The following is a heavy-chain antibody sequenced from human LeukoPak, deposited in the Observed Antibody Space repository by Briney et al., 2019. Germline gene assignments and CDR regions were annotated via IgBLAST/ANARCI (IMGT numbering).Heavy chain of an antibody. J-gene: IGHJ4*02. CDR1: GYTFTSYY. Sequence: GASVKVSCKASGYTFTSYYMHWVRQAPGQGLEWMGIINPSGGSTSYAQKFQGRVTMTRDTSTSTVYMELSSLRSEDTAVYYCARDLWAITTTIIVIAACWGQGTLVTVSS. D-gene: IGHD3-22*01. V-gene: IGHV1-46*01. CDR3: ARDLWAITTTIIVIAAC. CDR2: INPSGGST.